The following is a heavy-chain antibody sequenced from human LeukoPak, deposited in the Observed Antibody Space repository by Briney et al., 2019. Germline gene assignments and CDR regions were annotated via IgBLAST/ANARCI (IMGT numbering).Heavy chain of an antibody. J-gene: IGHJ4*02. D-gene: IGHD3-22*01. CDR1: GFSLSTSGVG. CDR3: AHRPLSGYPFHY. V-gene: IGHV2-5*02. Sequence: SGPTLVKPTQTLTLTCTFSGFSLSTSGVGVGLIRQPPGKALEWLALIYWDDNKRYSPSLKSRLTITKDTSKNQVVLTMTNMDPVDTATYYCAHRPLSGYPFHYWGQGTLATVSS. CDR2: IYWDDNK.